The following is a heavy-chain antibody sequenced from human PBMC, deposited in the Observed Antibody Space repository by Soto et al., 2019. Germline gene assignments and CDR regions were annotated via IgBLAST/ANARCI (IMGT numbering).Heavy chain of an antibody. CDR1: GFTFSSYG. V-gene: IGHV3-33*01. D-gene: IGHD3-10*01. CDR3: ARDEGSGPITKNYYYYYMDV. J-gene: IGHJ6*03. CDR2: IWYDGSNK. Sequence: GGSLRLSCAASGFTFSSYGMHWVRQAPGKGLEWVAVIWYDGSNKYYADSVKGRFTISRDNSKNTLYLQMNSLRAEDTAVYYCARDEGSGPITKNYYYYYMDVWGKGTTVTVSS.